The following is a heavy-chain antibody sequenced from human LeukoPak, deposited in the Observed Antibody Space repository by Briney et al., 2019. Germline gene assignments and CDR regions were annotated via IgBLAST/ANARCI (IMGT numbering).Heavy chain of an antibody. Sequence: GGSLRLSCAGSGFAFGTYSMNWVRQAPGKGLEWVSSISGSSSYIYYADSVKGRFTISRDNAKKSLWLQMNSLRAEDTAVYYCAIGYCSSDNCPDYWGQGTLVTVSS. J-gene: IGHJ4*02. D-gene: IGHD2-15*01. CDR2: ISGSSSYI. CDR1: GFAFGTYS. V-gene: IGHV3-21*01. CDR3: AIGYCSSDNCPDY.